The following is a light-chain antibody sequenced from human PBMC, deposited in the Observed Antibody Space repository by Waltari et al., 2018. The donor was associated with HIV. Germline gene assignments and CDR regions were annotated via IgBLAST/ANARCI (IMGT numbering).Light chain of an antibody. CDR2: EVT. CDR1: NSDIGRYGY. J-gene: IGLJ2*01. CDR3: SSFADRDGFYVL. V-gene: IGLV2-8*01. Sequence: QSALTQPPSASGSPGQSVTLSCTGSNSDIGRYGYFSWYQLHPGKAPKLVISEVTKRPSGVSDRFSGSKSANTAFLTVSGLQAEDEADYYCSSFADRDGFYVLFGGGTRLTVL.